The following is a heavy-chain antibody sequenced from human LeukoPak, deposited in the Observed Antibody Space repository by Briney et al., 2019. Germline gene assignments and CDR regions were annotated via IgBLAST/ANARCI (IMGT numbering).Heavy chain of an antibody. D-gene: IGHD2-15*01. V-gene: IGHV4-59*08. Sequence: SETLSLTCTVSGGSISSSFWSWIRQPPGRGLEYIGYIYYTGSTDYNPSLKSRVTMSLDTSKNQVSLRLSSVTAADTAVYYCARHPFATPFDYWGRGTLLTVSS. CDR2: IYYTGST. J-gene: IGHJ4*02. CDR3: ARHPFATPFDY. CDR1: GGSISSSF.